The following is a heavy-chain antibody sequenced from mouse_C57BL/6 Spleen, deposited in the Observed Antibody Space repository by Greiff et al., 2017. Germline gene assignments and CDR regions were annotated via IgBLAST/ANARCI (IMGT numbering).Heavy chain of an antibody. J-gene: IGHJ1*03. D-gene: IGHD2-4*01. Sequence: DVKLVESGGGLVKPGGSLKLSCAASGFTFSSYAMSWVRQTPEKRLEWVATISDGGSYTYYPDNVKGRFTISRDNAKNNLYLQMSHLKSEDTAMYYCARGNDYDLYWYFDVWGTGTTVTVSS. V-gene: IGHV5-4*03. CDR1: GFTFSSYA. CDR2: ISDGGSYT. CDR3: ARGNDYDLYWYFDV.